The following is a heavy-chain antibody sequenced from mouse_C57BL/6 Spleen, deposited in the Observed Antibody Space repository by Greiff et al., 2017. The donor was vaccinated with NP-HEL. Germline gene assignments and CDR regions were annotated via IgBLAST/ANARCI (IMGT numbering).Heavy chain of an antibody. CDR3: TMGGNYPFAY. D-gene: IGHD2-1*01. V-gene: IGHV1-15*01. CDR1: GYTFTDYE. J-gene: IGHJ3*01. CDR2: IDPETGGT. Sequence: QVQLQQSGAELVRPGASVTLSCKASGYTFTDYEMHWVKQTPVHGLEWIGAIDPETGGTAYNQKFKGKAILTADKSSSTAYMELRSLTSEDSAVYYCTMGGNYPFAYWGQGTLVTVSA.